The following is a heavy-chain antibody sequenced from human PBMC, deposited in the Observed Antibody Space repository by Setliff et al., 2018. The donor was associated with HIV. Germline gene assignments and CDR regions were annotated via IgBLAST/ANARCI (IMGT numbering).Heavy chain of an antibody. Sequence: QAPVQGLEWMGGIIPIFGTANYAQKFQGRVTITTDESTSTAYMELSSLRSEDTAVYYCATGQSPHYYGMDVWGQGTTVTV. CDR2: IIPIFGTA. J-gene: IGHJ6*02. V-gene: IGHV1-69*05. CDR3: ATGQSPHYYGMDV.